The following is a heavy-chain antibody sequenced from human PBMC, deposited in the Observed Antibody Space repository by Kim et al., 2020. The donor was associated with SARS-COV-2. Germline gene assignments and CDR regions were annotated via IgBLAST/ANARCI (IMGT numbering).Heavy chain of an antibody. J-gene: IGHJ2*01. D-gene: IGHD3-10*01. Sequence: GGSLRLSCAASGFTFSSYWMSWVRQAPGKGLEWVANIKQDGSEKYYVDSVKGRFTISRDNAKNSLYLQMNSLRAEDTAVYYCARDFTLMVRGATYWYFDLWGRGTLVTVSS. V-gene: IGHV3-7*03. CDR1: GFTFSSYW. CDR2: IKQDGSEK. CDR3: ARDFTLMVRGATYWYFDL.